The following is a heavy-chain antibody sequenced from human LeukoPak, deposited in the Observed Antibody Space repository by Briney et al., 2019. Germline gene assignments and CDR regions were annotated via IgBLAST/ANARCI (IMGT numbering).Heavy chain of an antibody. CDR3: ARKIYSGYGIDP. CDR1: GGSVSSSSYY. J-gene: IGHJ5*02. V-gene: IGHV4-39*07. D-gene: IGHD5-12*01. Sequence: SETLSLTCTVSGGSVSSSSYYWGWIRQPPGKGLEWIGSIYYSGSTYYNPSLKSRVTISVDTSKNQFSLKLSSVTAADTAVYCCARKIYSGYGIDPWGQGTLVTVSS. CDR2: IYYSGST.